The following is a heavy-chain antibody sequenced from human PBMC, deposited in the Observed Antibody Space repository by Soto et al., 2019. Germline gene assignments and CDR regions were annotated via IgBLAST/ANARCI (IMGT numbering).Heavy chain of an antibody. Sequence: PGGSLRLSCAASGFTFSSYGMHWVRQAPGKGLEWVAVISYDGSNKYYADSVKGRFTISRDNSKNTLYLQMNSLRAEDTAVYYCAKDGPLYSSGWYGLDYWGQGTLVTVSS. CDR2: ISYDGSNK. D-gene: IGHD6-19*01. CDR3: AKDGPLYSSGWYGLDY. J-gene: IGHJ4*02. V-gene: IGHV3-30*18. CDR1: GFTFSSYG.